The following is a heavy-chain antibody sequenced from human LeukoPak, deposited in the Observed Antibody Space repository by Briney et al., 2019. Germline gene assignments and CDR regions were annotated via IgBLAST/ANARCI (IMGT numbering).Heavy chain of an antibody. Sequence: KAGGSLRLSCAASRLTLSDYYMTWVRQAAGKGLEWISYIRASGDHMFYAVSVRGRFTISRDNAKNSIFLQMNSPRDDDTAVYYCARSVDGTALDYWGQGTLVTVSS. D-gene: IGHD3/OR15-3a*01. V-gene: IGHV3-11*01. CDR1: RLTLSDYY. CDR3: ARSVDGTALDY. CDR2: IRASGDHM. J-gene: IGHJ4*02.